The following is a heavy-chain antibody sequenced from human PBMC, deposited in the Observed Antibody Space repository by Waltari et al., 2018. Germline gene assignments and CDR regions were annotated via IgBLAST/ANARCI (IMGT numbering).Heavy chain of an antibody. CDR1: GGSFSGYY. CDR2: INHSVST. D-gene: IGHD2-15*01. Sequence: QVQLQQWGAGLLKPSETLSLTCAVYGGSFSGYYWSWIHQPPGKGLGWIGEINHSVSTKYNPSRKRRVTISVDTSKTQFSLKLSSVTAADTAVYYCARGPTALRYCSGGSCYRSYWYFDLWGRGTLVTVSS. CDR3: ARGPTALRYCSGGSCYRSYWYFDL. V-gene: IGHV4-34*01. J-gene: IGHJ2*01.